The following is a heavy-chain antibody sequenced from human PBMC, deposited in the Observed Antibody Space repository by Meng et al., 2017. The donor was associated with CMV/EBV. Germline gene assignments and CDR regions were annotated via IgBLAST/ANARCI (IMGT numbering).Heavy chain of an antibody. Sequence: ESLKISCAVYGGSFSGYYWSWIRQPPGKGLEWIGEINHSGSTNYNPSLKSRVTISVDTSKNQFSLKLSSVTAADTAVYYCARAQLRRAFDIWGQGTMVTVSS. CDR3: ARAQLRRAFDI. J-gene: IGHJ3*02. CDR2: INHSGST. V-gene: IGHV4-34*01. CDR1: GGSFSGYY. D-gene: IGHD2-2*01.